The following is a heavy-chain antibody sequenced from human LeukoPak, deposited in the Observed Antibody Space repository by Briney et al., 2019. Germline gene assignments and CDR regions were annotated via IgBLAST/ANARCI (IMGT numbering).Heavy chain of an antibody. V-gene: IGHV3-66*01. CDR3: ARVKVGTIYWFDP. Sequence: GGSLRLSCAASGFIVNYNYMSWVRQPPGKGLGWVSAVYSGGSTYYEDYVKGRFTISRDNSKNMVYLQMNSLRVEDTAVYYCARVKVGTIYWFDPWGQGTLVTVSS. J-gene: IGHJ5*02. CDR2: VYSGGST. D-gene: IGHD1-26*01. CDR1: GFIVNYNY.